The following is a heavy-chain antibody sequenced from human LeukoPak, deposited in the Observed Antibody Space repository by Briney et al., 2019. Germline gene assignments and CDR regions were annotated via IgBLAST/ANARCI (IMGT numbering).Heavy chain of an antibody. J-gene: IGHJ4*02. Sequence: AGGSLRLSCAASGFTFSSYAMHWVRQAPGKGLELVAVISYDGSNKYYADSVKGRFTISRDNSKNTLYLQMNSLRVEYTAVYYCARGGKVGNDWGQGTLVTVSS. CDR1: GFTFSSYA. D-gene: IGHD4-23*01. CDR3: ARGGKVGND. CDR2: ISYDGSNK. V-gene: IGHV3-30-3*01.